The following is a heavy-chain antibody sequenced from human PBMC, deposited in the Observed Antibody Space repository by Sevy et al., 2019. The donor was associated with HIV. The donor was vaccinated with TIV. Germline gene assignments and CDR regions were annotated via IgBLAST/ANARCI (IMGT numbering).Heavy chain of an antibody. CDR3: ARDRGTIFGVDL. D-gene: IGHD3-3*01. Sequence: SETLSLTCTVSGGSISTGGDCWSWIRQPPGKGLEGSGYIYQSGVTNYHPSLKTRVNISIDKSKKQFSLNLTPVTAADTAVYFCARDRGTIFGVDLWGQGTLVTVSS. CDR1: GGSISTGGDC. CDR2: IYQSGVT. V-gene: IGHV4-30-2*01. J-gene: IGHJ4*02.